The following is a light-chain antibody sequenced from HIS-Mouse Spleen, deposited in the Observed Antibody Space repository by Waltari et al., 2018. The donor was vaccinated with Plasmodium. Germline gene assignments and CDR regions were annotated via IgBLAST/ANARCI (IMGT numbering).Light chain of an antibody. CDR2: EVS. J-gene: IGLJ2*01. V-gene: IGLV2-8*01. CDR3: SSYAGSNNLV. Sequence: QSALTQPPSASGSPGQSVTISCTGTSSDVGGYNYVPWYQQHPGKAPKLMIYEVSKSPSGVPDRFSGSKSGNTASLTVSGLQAEDEADYYCSSYAGSNNLVFGGGTKLTVL. CDR1: SSDVGGYNY.